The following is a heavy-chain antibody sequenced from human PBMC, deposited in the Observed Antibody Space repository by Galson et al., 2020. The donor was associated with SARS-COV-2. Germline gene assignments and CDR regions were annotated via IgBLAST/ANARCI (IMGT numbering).Heavy chain of an antibody. V-gene: IGHV4-39*07. CDR1: RGSISSSTYY. D-gene: IGHD2-15*01. CDR2: IYYSGNS. Sequence: ASETLSLTCTVSRGSISSSTYYRAWIRQPPGEGLEWIGSIYYSGNSYYKPSLRSRVTISVDTSKDQFSLRLTSVTAADTALYYCVREIGGAADFWGQGALVTVSS. J-gene: IGHJ4*02. CDR3: VREIGGAADF.